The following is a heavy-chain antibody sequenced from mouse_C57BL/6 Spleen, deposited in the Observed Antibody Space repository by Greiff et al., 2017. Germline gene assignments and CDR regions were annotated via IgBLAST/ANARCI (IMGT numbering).Heavy chain of an antibody. D-gene: IGHD3-3*01. V-gene: IGHV14-3*01. CDR3: ARDAGCDY. CDR1: GFNIQNTY. J-gene: IGHJ2*01. CDR2: IDPANGNS. Sequence: EVKLMESVAELVRPGASVTLSCTASGFNIQNTYMHWVKQMPEQGLEWIGRIDPANGNSKYALKFQGKATITADTSSNTAYLQLSSLTSEDTVIYYCARDAGCDYWGQGTTRTVSA.